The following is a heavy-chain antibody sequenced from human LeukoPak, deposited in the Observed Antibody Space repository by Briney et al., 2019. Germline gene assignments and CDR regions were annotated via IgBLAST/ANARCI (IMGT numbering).Heavy chain of an antibody. CDR3: ARGRYCSSTSCRVTYYYYGMDV. V-gene: IGHV4-34*01. CDR2: INHSGST. D-gene: IGHD2-2*01. CDR1: GGSFSGYY. J-gene: IGHJ6*02. Sequence: SETLSLTCAVYGGSFSGYYWSWIRQPPGKGLEWIGEINHSGSTNYNPSLKSRVTISVDTSKNQFSLKLSSVTAADTAVYYCARGRYCSSTSCRVTYYYYGMDVWGQGTTVTVSS.